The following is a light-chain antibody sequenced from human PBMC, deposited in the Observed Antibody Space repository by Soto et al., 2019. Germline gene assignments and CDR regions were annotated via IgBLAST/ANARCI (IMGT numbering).Light chain of an antibody. V-gene: IGKV3-20*01. J-gene: IGKJ5*01. CDR2: GAS. CDR1: QNVDSNY. Sequence: EIVLTRSPGTLSLSPVEIAAPAGMGSQNVDSNYLAWYQQKPGQAPRIIIFGASGRATGIPDRFSGSGSGTDFTLTISSLQPQDSATYYCQQLNSYPVTFGHGTRLEIK. CDR3: QQLNSYPVT.